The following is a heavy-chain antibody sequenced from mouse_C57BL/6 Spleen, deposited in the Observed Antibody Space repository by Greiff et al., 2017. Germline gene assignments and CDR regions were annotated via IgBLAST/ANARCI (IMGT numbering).Heavy chain of an antibody. CDR1: GFNIKNTY. CDR2: IDPANGNT. CDR3: ARAPIATVVATNALGY. V-gene: IGHV14-3*01. J-gene: IGHJ4*01. Sequence: EVQGVESVAELVRPGASVKLSCTASGFNIKNTYMHWVKQRPEPGLEWIGRIDPANGNTKYAPKFQGKATITADTSSNTAYLQLSSLTSEDTAIYYCARAPIATVVATNALGYWGQGTSVTVSS. D-gene: IGHD1-1*01.